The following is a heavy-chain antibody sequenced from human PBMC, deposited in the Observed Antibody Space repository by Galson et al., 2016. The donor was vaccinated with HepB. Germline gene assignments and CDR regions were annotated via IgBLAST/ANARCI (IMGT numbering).Heavy chain of an antibody. CDR2: IDPNDSDT. Sequence: QSGAEVTKPGNSLKISCKGFGYSFSNYWIAWVRQMPGKGLEWMGVIDPNDSDTRYSPSFQGQVTISADKSISTAYLQWSSLKASDTAMYYCARLKDRNYYDGSGYPYWGQGSPVTVSS. V-gene: IGHV5-51*01. CDR3: ARLKDRNYYDGSGYPY. CDR1: GYSFSNYW. D-gene: IGHD3-22*01. J-gene: IGHJ4*02.